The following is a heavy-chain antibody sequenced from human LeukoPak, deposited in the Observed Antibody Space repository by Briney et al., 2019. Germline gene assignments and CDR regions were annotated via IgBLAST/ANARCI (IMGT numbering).Heavy chain of an antibody. Sequence: PSETLSLTCTVPGDSISSYYWSWIRQPPGKGLEWIGRIYTSGSTNYNPSLKSRVTMSVDTSKNQFSLKLSSVTAADTAVYYCAREKAAPGSFFYYYGMDVWGQGTTVTVSS. D-gene: IGHD2-15*01. CDR1: GDSISSYY. CDR3: AREKAAPGSFFYYYGMDV. CDR2: IYTSGST. J-gene: IGHJ6*02. V-gene: IGHV4-4*07.